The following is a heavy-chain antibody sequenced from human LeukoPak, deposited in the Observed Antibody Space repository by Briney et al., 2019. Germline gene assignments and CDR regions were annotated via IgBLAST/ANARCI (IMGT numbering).Heavy chain of an antibody. CDR2: SSSSSSYI. Sequence: PGGSLRLSCAASGFTFSSYSMNWVRQAPGKGLEWVSSSSSSSSYIYYADSVKGRFTIHRDNAKNSLYLQMNSLRAEDTAVYYCARGDDILSGYYDYWGQGTLVTVSS. V-gene: IGHV3-21*01. D-gene: IGHD3-9*01. CDR3: ARGDDILSGYYDY. CDR1: GFTFSSYS. J-gene: IGHJ4*02.